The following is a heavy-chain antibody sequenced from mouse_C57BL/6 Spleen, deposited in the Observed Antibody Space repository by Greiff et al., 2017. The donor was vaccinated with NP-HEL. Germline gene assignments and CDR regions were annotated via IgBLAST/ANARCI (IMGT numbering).Heavy chain of an antibody. J-gene: IGHJ4*01. CDR3: ARNSSCVWYAMDY. D-gene: IGHD1-1*01. CDR2: INPSSGYT. V-gene: IGHV1-7*01. CDR1: GYTFTSYW. Sequence: VQLQQSGAELAKPGASVKLSCKASGYTFTSYWMHWVKQRPGQGLEWIGYINPSSGYTKYNQKFKDKATLTADKSSSTAYMQLSSLTYEDSAVYYCARNSSCVWYAMDYWGQGTSVTVSS.